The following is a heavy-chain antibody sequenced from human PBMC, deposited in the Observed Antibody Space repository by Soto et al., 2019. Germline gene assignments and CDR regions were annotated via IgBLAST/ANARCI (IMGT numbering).Heavy chain of an antibody. CDR1: GGSFSGYY. CDR3: ARVAYSSSPFDY. J-gene: IGHJ4*02. V-gene: IGHV4-34*01. CDR2: INHSGST. Sequence: SETLSLTCAVYGGSFSGYYWSWIRQPPGKGLEWIGEINHSGSTNYNPSLKSRVTISVDTSKNQFSLKLSSVTAADTAVYYCARVAYSSSPFDYWGQGTLVTVSS. D-gene: IGHD6-13*01.